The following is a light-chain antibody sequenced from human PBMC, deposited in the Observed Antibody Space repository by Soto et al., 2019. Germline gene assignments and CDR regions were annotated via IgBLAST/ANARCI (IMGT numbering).Light chain of an antibody. CDR1: QRVSGGF. CDR2: DTS. J-gene: IGKJ1*01. V-gene: IGKV3D-20*01. Sequence: DIVLTQSPATLSLSPGERATLYCGASQRVSGGFLAWYQQKPGLAPRRILYDTSFRATGIPDRFSGSGSGTDVSLTISRLDPEGFALYYCQQDGSSPPFGQGTKVDIK. CDR3: QQDGSSPP.